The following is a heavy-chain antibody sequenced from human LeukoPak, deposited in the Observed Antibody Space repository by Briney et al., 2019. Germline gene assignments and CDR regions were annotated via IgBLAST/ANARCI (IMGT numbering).Heavy chain of an antibody. CDR3: ARRTINYYGMDV. Sequence: GGSLRLSCAASGFTFSGYGMHWVRQAPGKGLEWVAVIWYDGSNKYYADSVKGRFTISRDNSKSTLYLQMNSLRAEDTAVYYCARRTINYYGMDVWGQGTTVTVSS. J-gene: IGHJ6*02. CDR2: IWYDGSNK. D-gene: IGHD2-8*01. V-gene: IGHV3-33*01. CDR1: GFTFSGYG.